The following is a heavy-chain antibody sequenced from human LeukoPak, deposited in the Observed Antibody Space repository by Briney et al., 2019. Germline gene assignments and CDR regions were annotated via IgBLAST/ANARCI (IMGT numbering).Heavy chain of an antibody. CDR3: ARVRGIAGSFDY. D-gene: IGHD1-26*01. CDR2: INHSGST. J-gene: IGHJ4*02. V-gene: IGHV4-34*01. CDR1: GGSFSGYY. Sequence: KPSETLSLTCAVYGGSFSGYYWSWIRQPPGKGLEWIGEINHSGSTNYNPSLKSRVTISVDTSKNQFSLKLRSVTAADTAVYYCARVRGIAGSFDYWGQGTLVTVSS.